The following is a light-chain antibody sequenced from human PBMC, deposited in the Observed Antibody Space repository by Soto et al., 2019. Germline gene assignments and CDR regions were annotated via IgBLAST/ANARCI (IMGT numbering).Light chain of an antibody. J-gene: IGKJ4*01. CDR2: KAS. V-gene: IGKV1-5*03. CDR1: QSISSW. CDR3: QQYESSPMT. Sequence: DSQMTQYPSTLSASVGDRVTITCRASQSISSWLAWYQQKPGKAPKLLISKASTLQSGVPPRFSGSGSGTEFTLTISSLQPDDFATYYCQQYESSPMTFGGGTKVEIK.